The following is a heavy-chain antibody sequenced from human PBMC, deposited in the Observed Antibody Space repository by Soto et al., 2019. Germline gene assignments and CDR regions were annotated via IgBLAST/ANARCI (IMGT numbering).Heavy chain of an antibody. V-gene: IGHV2-5*02. CDR3: AHRKEDDFWSGFDY. CDR1: GFSLSTSGVG. Sequence: QITLKESGPTLVKPTQTLTLTCTFSGFSLSTSGVGVGWIRQPPGKALEWLALIYWDDDKRYSPSLKSRLTITKDTSENQVVLTMTNMDPVDTATNYCAHRKEDDFWSGFDYWGQGTLVTVSS. D-gene: IGHD3-3*01. CDR2: IYWDDDK. J-gene: IGHJ4*02.